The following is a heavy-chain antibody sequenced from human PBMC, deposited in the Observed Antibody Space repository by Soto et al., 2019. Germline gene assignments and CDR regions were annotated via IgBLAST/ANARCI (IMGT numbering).Heavy chain of an antibody. D-gene: IGHD5-18*01. CDR2: ISGSGGST. CDR1: GFTFSSYA. CDR3: AKVGSYGYGSFDY. V-gene: IGHV3-23*01. J-gene: IGHJ4*02. Sequence: HPGGSLRLSCAASGFTFSSYAMSWVRQAPGKGLEWVSAISGSGGSTYYADSVKGRFTISRDNSKNTLYLQMNSLRAEDTAVYYCAKVGSYGYGSFDYWGQGTLVTVSS.